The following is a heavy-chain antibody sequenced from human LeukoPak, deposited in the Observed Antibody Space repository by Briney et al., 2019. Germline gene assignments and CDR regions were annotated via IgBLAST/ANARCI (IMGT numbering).Heavy chain of an antibody. V-gene: IGHV7-4-1*02. D-gene: IGHD2-15*01. CDR2: INTNTGNP. CDR3: ARGRIRPCSGGSCSMSY. CDR1: GYTFTSYA. J-gene: IGHJ4*02. Sequence: ASVKVSCKASGYTFTSYAMNWVRQAPGQGLEWMGWINTNTGNPTYAQGFTGRFVFSLDTSVSTAYLQISSLKAEDTAVYYCARGRIRPCSGGSCSMSYWGQGTLVTVSS.